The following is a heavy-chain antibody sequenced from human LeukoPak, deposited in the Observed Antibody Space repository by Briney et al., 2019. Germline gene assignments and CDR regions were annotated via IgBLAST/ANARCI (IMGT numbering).Heavy chain of an antibody. CDR3: ARVGAHDYPFDY. V-gene: IGHV1-2*02. CDR2: INPNSGGT. D-gene: IGHD4-11*01. J-gene: IGHJ4*02. Sequence: GASVKVSCKASGYTFTGYYMHWVRQAPGQGLEWMGVINPNSGGTNKAQKFQGRVTMTRATSISTAYMELSRLRSDDTAVYYCARVGAHDYPFDYWGQGTLVTVSS. CDR1: GYTFTGYY.